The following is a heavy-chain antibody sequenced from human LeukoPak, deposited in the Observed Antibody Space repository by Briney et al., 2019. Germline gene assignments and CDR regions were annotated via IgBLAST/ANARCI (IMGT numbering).Heavy chain of an antibody. CDR2: IYHSGST. CDR1: GGSISSSNW. J-gene: IGHJ4*02. CDR3: ASGITMVRGVIDY. D-gene: IGHD3-10*01. V-gene: IGHV4-4*02. Sequence: PSGTLSLTCAVSGGSISSSNWWSWVRQPPGKGLEWIGEIYHSGSTNYNPSLKSRVTISVDKSKSQFSLKLSSVTAADTAVYYCASGITMVRGVIDYWGQGTLVTVSS.